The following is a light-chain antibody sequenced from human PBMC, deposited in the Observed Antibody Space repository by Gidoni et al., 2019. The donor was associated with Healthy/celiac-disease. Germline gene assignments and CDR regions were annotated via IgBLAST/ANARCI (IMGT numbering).Light chain of an antibody. CDR3: QQYNNWPGFT. CDR2: GAS. V-gene: IGKV3-15*01. Sequence: EIVMTQSPATLSVSPGERATLSCRASQSVSSNLAWYPQKPGQAPRLLIYGASTRATGIPARFSGSGSGTELTLTISSLQSEDFAVYYCQQYNNWPGFTFGHGTKVDIK. CDR1: QSVSSN. J-gene: IGKJ3*01.